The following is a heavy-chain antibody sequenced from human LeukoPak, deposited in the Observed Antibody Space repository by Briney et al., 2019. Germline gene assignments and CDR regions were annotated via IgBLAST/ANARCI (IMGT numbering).Heavy chain of an antibody. J-gene: IGHJ4*02. D-gene: IGHD3-22*01. CDR1: GYTFTSYA. CDR2: INTNTGNP. Sequence: ASVKVSCKASGYTFTSYAMNWVRQAPGQGLEWMGWINTNTGNPTYAQGFTGRFVFSLDTSVSTAYLQISSLKAEDTAVYYCASQYYYDSSGPPTGFDYWGQGTLVTVSS. CDR3: ASQYYYDSSGPPTGFDY. V-gene: IGHV7-4-1*02.